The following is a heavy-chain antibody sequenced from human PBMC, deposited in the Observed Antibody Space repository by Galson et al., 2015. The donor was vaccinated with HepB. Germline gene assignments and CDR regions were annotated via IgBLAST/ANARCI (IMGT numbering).Heavy chain of an antibody. CDR3: ARADLGIAVAAGGYGMDA. CDR1: GYTFTSYG. V-gene: IGHV1-18*01. CDR2: ISAYNGNT. J-gene: IGHJ6*02. D-gene: IGHD6-19*01. Sequence: SVKVSCKASGYTFTSYGISWVRQAPGQGLEWMGWISAYNGNTNYAQKLQGRVTMTTDTSTSTAYMELRSLRSDDTAVYYCARADLGIAVAAGGYGMDAWGQGTTVTVSS.